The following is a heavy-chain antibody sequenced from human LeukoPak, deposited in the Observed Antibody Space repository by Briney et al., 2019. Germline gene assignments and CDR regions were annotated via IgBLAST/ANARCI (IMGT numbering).Heavy chain of an antibody. J-gene: IGHJ4*02. Sequence: PGGSLRLSCAASGLTFDDYAMHWVRQAPGKGLEWVSGISWNSGSIGYADSVKGRFTISRDNAKNSLYLQMNSLRAEDTALYYCAKGDGACWGXGTLVTVSS. V-gene: IGHV3-9*01. CDR1: GLTFDDYA. CDR2: ISWNSGSI. CDR3: AKGDGAC. D-gene: IGHD1-26*01.